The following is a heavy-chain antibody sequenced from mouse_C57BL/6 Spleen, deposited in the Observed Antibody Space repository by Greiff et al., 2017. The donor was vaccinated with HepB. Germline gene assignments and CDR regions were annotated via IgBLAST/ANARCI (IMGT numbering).Heavy chain of an antibody. D-gene: IGHD1-1*01. CDR1: GYAFSSYW. Sequence: QVQLQQSGAELVKPGASVKISCKASGYAFSSYWMNWVMQRPGKGLEWIGQIYPGDGDTNYNGKFKGKGTLTADKSSSTAYMQLSSLTSEDSAVYFRGRSITTVEEDIDDWGQGTTLTGSS. CDR3: GRSITTVEEDIDD. CDR2: IYPGDGDT. V-gene: IGHV1-80*01. J-gene: IGHJ2*01.